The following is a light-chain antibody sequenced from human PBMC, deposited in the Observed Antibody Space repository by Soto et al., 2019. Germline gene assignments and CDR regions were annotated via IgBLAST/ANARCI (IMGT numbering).Light chain of an antibody. Sequence: DIQMTQSPSTLSASVGDRVTITCRASQSISSWLAWYQQKPGKAPKLLIYDASNLETGVPSRFSGSGSGTDFTLTISSLQPEDIATYYCQQYDNLPLTFGGGTKVEIK. CDR2: DAS. V-gene: IGKV1-33*01. J-gene: IGKJ4*01. CDR1: QSISSW. CDR3: QQYDNLPLT.